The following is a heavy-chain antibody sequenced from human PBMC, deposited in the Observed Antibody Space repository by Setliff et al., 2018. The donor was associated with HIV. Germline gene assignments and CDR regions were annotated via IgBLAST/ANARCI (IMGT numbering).Heavy chain of an antibody. D-gene: IGHD3-3*01. Sequence: ASVKVSCKASGYTFTSHAINWVRQAPGQGLEWMGWINTDSENPTYAQGFTGRFVFSLDTSVNTAYLQISSLKAEDIAIYYCARAYDFWSGYYTTEVNAFDIWGQGTMVTVSS. CDR3: ARAYDFWSGYYTTEVNAFDI. CDR2: INTDSENP. V-gene: IGHV7-4-1*02. CDR1: GYTFTSHA. J-gene: IGHJ3*02.